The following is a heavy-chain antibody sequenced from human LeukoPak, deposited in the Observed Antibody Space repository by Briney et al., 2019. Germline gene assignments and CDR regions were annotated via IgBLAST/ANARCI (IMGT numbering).Heavy chain of an antibody. CDR2: INHSVST. J-gene: IGHJ4*02. V-gene: IGHV4-34*01. CDR1: GGSFSDYY. D-gene: IGHD1-26*01. Sequence: SETLSLTCAVYGGSFSDYYWSWIRQPPGKGLEWIGEINHSVSTNYNPSLKSRVTISVDTSKNQFSLELSPVTAADTAVYYCARGRGVVGRDWFDYWGQGTLVTVSS. CDR3: ARGRGVVGRDWFDY.